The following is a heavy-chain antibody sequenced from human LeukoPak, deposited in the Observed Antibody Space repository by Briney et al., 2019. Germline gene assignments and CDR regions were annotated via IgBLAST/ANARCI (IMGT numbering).Heavy chain of an antibody. V-gene: IGHV4-59*01. CDR2: IYDSGST. J-gene: IGHJ3*02. CDR1: GGSISSYY. Sequence: PSETLFLTCTVSGGSISSYYWSWIRQPPGKGLEWIGYIYDSGSTNYNPSLKSRVTISVDTSKNQFSLKLSSVTAADTAVYYCACLTTADAFDIWGQGTMVTVSS. CDR3: ACLTTADAFDI. D-gene: IGHD3-22*01.